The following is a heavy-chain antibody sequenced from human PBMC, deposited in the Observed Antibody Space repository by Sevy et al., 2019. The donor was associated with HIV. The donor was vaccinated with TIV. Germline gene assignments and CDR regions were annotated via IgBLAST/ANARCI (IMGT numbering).Heavy chain of an antibody. V-gene: IGHV3-48*02. CDR2: ISGTGNTI. CDR1: VFTFSSHS. Sequence: GESLKISCAASVFTFSSHSMNWVRQTPGKGLEWISYISGTGNTIYYADSVKGRFTISRDNAKNSLYLQLKSLRDEDTAIYYCARVPPYYDSNVSDFWGQGSLVTVSS. CDR3: ARVPPYYDSNVSDF. D-gene: IGHD3-22*01. J-gene: IGHJ4*02.